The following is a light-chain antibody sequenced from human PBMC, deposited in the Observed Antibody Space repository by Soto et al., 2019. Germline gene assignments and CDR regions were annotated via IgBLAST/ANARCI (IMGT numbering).Light chain of an antibody. V-gene: IGLV1-47*01. CDR2: RNN. Sequence: QSVLTQPPSASGTPGQRVTISCSGSSSNIGSNYVYWYQQLPGTAPKLLIYRNNQRPSGVPDRFSGSTSGTSASLAISGLRTEDEADYYCAAWDDSLSRVVFGGGTKLTVL. J-gene: IGLJ2*01. CDR1: SSNIGSNY. CDR3: AAWDDSLSRVV.